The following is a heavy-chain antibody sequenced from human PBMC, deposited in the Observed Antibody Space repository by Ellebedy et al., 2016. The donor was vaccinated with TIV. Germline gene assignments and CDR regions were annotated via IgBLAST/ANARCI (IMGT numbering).Heavy chain of an antibody. CDR2: INQDGSAK. V-gene: IGHV3-7*03. CDR1: GFTFSNYT. Sequence: LSLTXXASGFTFSNYTMSWVRQSPGKGLEWVANINQDGSAKYYLDSVKGRFSISRDNAENSLFLQMNSLRGEDTAVYYCLLGSLTTNWGQGTLVTVSS. J-gene: IGHJ4*02. CDR3: LLGSLTTN. D-gene: IGHD1-14*01.